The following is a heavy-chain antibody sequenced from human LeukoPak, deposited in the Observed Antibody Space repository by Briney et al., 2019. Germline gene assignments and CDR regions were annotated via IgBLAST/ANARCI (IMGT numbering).Heavy chain of an antibody. V-gene: IGHV4-59*01. CDR3: ARAEKAVTDTLDS. D-gene: IGHD6-19*01. CDR1: GDSISNYY. J-gene: IGHJ4*02. Sequence: PSETLSLTCTVSGDSISNYYWSWIRQSPGKELEWIGYMYNRGSTIYNPSLKSRVTISTDTSKNQFSLRLTSVTAADTAVYYCARAEKAVTDTLDSWGQGTLITVSS. CDR2: MYNRGST.